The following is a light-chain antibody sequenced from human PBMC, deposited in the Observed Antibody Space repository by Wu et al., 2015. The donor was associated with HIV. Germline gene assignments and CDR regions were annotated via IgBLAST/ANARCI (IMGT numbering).Light chain of an antibody. CDR3: QQSYSTPWT. CDR2: EAS. J-gene: IGKJ1*01. Sequence: DIQMTQSPSTLSASVGDRVTITCRASQSISRLLAWYQQKPGKAPKLLIYEASILLSGVPSSFSGSGSGTEFTLTVSSLQPDDFATYYCQQSYSTPWTFGQGTKVEIK. V-gene: IGKV1-5*03. CDR1: QSISRL.